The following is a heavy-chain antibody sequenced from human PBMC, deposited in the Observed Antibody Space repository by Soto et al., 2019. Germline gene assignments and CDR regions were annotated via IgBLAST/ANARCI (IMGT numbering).Heavy chain of an antibody. V-gene: IGHV4-34*01. CDR3: AREDNWFDP. CDR1: GGSFSGYY. CDR2: INHSGST. J-gene: IGHJ5*02. Sequence: SETLSLTCAVYGGSFSGYYWSWIRQPPGKGLEWIGEINHSGSTNYNPSLKSRVTISVDTSKNQFSLKLSSVTAADTAVYYCAREDNWFDPWGQGTLVTVSS.